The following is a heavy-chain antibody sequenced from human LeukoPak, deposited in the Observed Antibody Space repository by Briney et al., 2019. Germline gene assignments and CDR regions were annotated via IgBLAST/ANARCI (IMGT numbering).Heavy chain of an antibody. CDR3: ARLYSHECSTSCYSTPYYYYMDV. Sequence: GESLKISCKGSGYSFTSYWIGWVRQMPGKGLEWMGIIYPGDSDTRYSPSFQGQVTISADKSISTAYLQWSSLKASDTAMYYCARLYSHECSTSCYSTPYYYYMDVWGKGTTVTVSS. V-gene: IGHV5-51*01. J-gene: IGHJ6*03. CDR2: IYPGDSDT. CDR1: GYSFTSYW. D-gene: IGHD2-2*02.